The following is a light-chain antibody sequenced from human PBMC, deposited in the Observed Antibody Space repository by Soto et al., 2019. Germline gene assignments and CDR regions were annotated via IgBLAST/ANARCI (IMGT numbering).Light chain of an antibody. J-gene: IGKJ1*01. V-gene: IGKV3-15*01. CDR2: GAS. CDR3: QQHNEGPPWT. CDR1: QTTNSN. Sequence: IVMTQSPATLSVSPGERVTLSCRASQTTNSNLAWYQRRPGQAPMLLIYGASTRASGIPVRFRGSGSGTAFTLTISSLQSEDSAVYYCQQHNEGPPWTFGQGNKVEIK.